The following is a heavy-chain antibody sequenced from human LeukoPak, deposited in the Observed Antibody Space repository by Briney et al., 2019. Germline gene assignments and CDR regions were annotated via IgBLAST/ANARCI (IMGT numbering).Heavy chain of an antibody. CDR1: GFMFSSHA. CDR3: SKGGGSDFDF. J-gene: IGHJ4*02. Sequence: GGPLRLSCAASGFMFSSHAMSWVRQAPGKGLEWVSSVSDSGGNTYSADSVKGRFTISRDNSRNTLYLQMNSLRAEDTAIYYRSKGGGSDFDFWGQGTLVTASS. V-gene: IGHV3-23*01. D-gene: IGHD3-10*01. CDR2: VSDSGGNT.